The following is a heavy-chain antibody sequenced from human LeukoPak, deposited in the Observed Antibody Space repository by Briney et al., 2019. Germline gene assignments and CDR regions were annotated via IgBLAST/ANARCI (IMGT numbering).Heavy chain of an antibody. V-gene: IGHV3-23*01. D-gene: IGHD1-1*01. CDR2: VSAGGGET. CDR1: GFTFSNYW. Sequence: GGSLRLSCAASGFTFSNYWMSWVRQAPGKGLEWVSSVSAGGGETLYGDSVKGRFIVSRDNSKNTLYLQMKTLRAEDTATYYCAKDSGTWNDSDYWGQGTLVTVSS. CDR3: AKDSGTWNDSDY. J-gene: IGHJ4*02.